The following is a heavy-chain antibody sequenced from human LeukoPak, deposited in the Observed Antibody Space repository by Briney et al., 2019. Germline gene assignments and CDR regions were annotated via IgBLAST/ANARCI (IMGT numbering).Heavy chain of an antibody. D-gene: IGHD6-13*01. V-gene: IGHV3-48*02. J-gene: IGHJ4*02. CDR3: ASLIAAAGY. CDR1: GFTFSDYY. Sequence: SGGSLRLSCAASGFTFSDYYMTWVRQAPGQGLEWVSYISSSSSTIYYADSVKGRFTISRDNAKNSLHLQMNSLRDEDTAVYYCASLIAAAGYWGQGTLVTVSS. CDR2: ISSSSSTI.